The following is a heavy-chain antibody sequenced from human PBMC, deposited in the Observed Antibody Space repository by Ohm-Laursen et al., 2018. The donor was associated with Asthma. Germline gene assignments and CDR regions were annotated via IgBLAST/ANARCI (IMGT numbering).Heavy chain of an antibody. J-gene: IGHJ4*02. CDR2: IYSSGST. CDR1: GGSFSGYY. Sequence: SETLSLTCAVYGGSFSGYYWSWIRQPPGKGLEWIGYIYSSGSTNYNPSLKSRVAMSLDTSKNQFSLRLSSVIAADTAVYYCAKSSRPFYFDSWGQGTLVTVSS. D-gene: IGHD6-6*01. V-gene: IGHV4-34*01. CDR3: AKSSRPFYFDS.